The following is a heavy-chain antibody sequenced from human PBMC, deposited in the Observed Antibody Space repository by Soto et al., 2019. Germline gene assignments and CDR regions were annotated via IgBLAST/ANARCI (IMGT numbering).Heavy chain of an antibody. Sequence: HPGGSLRLSCAASGFTFNTYGMHWVRQAPGKGLEWVAVISYDGSEKYYVDSVKGRFTISKDNSKNTLYLQMNSLRPEDTAVYYCAKSPNFYCSSPNCYKYYFYHWGQGTRVTVSS. CDR1: GFTFNTYG. J-gene: IGHJ4*02. D-gene: IGHD2-2*02. V-gene: IGHV3-30*18. CDR3: AKSPNFYCSSPNCYKYYFYH. CDR2: ISYDGSEK.